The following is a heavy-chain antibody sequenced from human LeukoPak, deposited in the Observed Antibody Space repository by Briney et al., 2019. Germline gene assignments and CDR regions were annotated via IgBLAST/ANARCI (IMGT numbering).Heavy chain of an antibody. CDR3: ARDTAMVTYWFDP. Sequence: GVSVKVSCKASGYIFSSYGISWVRQAPGQGLEWMGWISGYNGNTNYAQKLQGRVTMTTDTSTSTVYMEVRSLRSDDTAVYYCARDTAMVTYWFDPWGQGTLVTVSS. D-gene: IGHD5-18*01. CDR1: GYIFSSYG. CDR2: ISGYNGNT. V-gene: IGHV1-18*01. J-gene: IGHJ5*02.